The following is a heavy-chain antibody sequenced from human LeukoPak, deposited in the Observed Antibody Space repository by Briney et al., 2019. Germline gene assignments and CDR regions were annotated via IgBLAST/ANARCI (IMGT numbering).Heavy chain of an antibody. CDR1: GGSFSGYY. V-gene: IGHV4-34*01. CDR3: ARGPRYYYDTSGYSY. J-gene: IGHJ4*02. D-gene: IGHD3-22*01. Sequence: PSETLSLTCAVYGGSFSGYYWSWIRQPPGKGLEWIGEINHSGSTNYNPSLKSRVTISVDTSKNQFSLELSSVTAADTAVYYCARGPRYYYDTSGYSYWGKGTLVTVYS. CDR2: INHSGST.